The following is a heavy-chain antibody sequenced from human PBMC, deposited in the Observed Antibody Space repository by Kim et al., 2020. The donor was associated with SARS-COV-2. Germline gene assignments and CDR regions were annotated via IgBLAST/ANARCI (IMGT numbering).Heavy chain of an antibody. D-gene: IGHD3-22*01. CDR2: ISGGGDDT. CDR3: AKDQFAPYYYDRSGYFYFDE. J-gene: IGHJ4*02. Sequence: WVRQAPGKGLEWVSAISGGGDDTFYTYYVDSVKGRFTISRDNSKNTVYLQMNTLRAEDTAVYYCAKDQFAPYYYDRSGYFYFDEWGQGTLAT. V-gene: IGHV3-23*01.